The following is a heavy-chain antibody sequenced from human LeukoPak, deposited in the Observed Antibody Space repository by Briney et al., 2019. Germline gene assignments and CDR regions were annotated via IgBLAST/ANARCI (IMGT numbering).Heavy chain of an antibody. CDR3: ARGRDYYDSSGYSY. J-gene: IGHJ4*02. Sequence: ASVKVSCKASGGTFSSYAINWVRQATGQGLEWMGWMNPNSGNTGYAQKFQGRVTMTRNTSISTAYMELSSLRSEDTAVYYCARGRDYYDSSGYSYWGQGTLVTVSS. V-gene: IGHV1-8*02. D-gene: IGHD3-22*01. CDR2: MNPNSGNT. CDR1: GGTFSSYA.